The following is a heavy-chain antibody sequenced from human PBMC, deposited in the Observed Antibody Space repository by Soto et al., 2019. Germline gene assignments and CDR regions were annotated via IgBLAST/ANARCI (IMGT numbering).Heavy chain of an antibody. Sequence: GGSLRLSCAASGFTFSSYAMHWVRQAPGKGLEWVAVISYDGSNKYYADSVKGRFTISRDNSKNTLYLQMNSLRAEDTAVYFFVRDVPSLWQQLSYGMDVWGQGTTVTVAS. J-gene: IGHJ6*02. V-gene: IGHV3-30*01. CDR1: GFTFSSYA. D-gene: IGHD6-13*01. CDR3: VRDVPSLWQQLSYGMDV. CDR2: ISYDGSNK.